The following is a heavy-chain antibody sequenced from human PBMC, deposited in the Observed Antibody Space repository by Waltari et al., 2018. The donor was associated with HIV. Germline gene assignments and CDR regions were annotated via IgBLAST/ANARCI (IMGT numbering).Heavy chain of an antibody. J-gene: IGHJ6*02. CDR3: ARGWSGWPSGVSMDV. Sequence: LQLQESGPGLVKASETLSLTCTVPGGSISGRNYYWGWIRQPPGKGLEWIGSIYSGGSTNYNPSLKSRVTISGDTSKNQFSLNLSSVTAAGTAVYYFARGWSGWPSGVSMDVWGQGTTVTVSS. CDR1: GGSISGRNYY. V-gene: IGHV4-39*01. D-gene: IGHD2-15*01. CDR2: IYSGGST.